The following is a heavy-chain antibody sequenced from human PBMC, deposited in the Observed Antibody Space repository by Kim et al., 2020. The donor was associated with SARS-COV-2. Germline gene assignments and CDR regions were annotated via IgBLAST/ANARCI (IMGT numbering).Heavy chain of an antibody. CDR2: IKEDGSEE. J-gene: IGHJ4*02. Sequence: GGSLRLSCAASGFAFRSYWMTWVRQAPGKGLEWVAHIKEDGSEEYYVDSVKGRFTISRDNTKNSLFLQMNSLRGEDTAVYYCARDYDYVWGTNRLFYLDYWGEGALVTVSS. CDR3: ARDYDYVWGTNRLFYLDY. CDR1: GFAFRSYW. V-gene: IGHV3-7*05. D-gene: IGHD3-16*02.